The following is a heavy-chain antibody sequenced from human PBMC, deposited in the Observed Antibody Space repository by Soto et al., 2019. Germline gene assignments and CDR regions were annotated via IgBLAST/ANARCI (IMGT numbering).Heavy chain of an antibody. CDR1: GFTFRSYY. Sequence: EVQLVESGGGLVQPGGSLRLSCAASGFTFRSYYMSWVRQPPGKGLEWVANVKQDGSEKYYVDSVKGRFIISRDNGKNSLYLQMNSQRAEETAVYYCARDGYSAGFDFWGQGAMVTVSS. D-gene: IGHD5-18*01. V-gene: IGHV3-7*01. J-gene: IGHJ3*01. CDR2: VKQDGSEK. CDR3: ARDGYSAGFDF.